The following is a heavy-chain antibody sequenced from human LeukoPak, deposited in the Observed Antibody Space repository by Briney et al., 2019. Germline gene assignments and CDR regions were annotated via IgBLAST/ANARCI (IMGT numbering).Heavy chain of an antibody. CDR2: IYYSGST. D-gene: IGHD3-10*01. CDR3: GEAGFGLYYFDY. V-gene: IGHV4-59*12. CDR1: GGSISSYY. J-gene: IGHJ4*02. Sequence: SETLSLTCTVSGGSISSYYWSWIRQPPGKGLEWIGYIYYSGSTNYNPSLKSRVTISVDTSKNHFSLKLSSVTAADTAVYYCGEAGFGLYYFDYGCRGTVVTVSA.